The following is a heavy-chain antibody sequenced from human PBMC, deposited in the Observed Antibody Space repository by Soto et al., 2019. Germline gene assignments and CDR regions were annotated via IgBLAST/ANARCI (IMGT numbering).Heavy chain of an antibody. Sequence: QVQLVQSGAEVKKPGSSVKVSCKTSGVSFNNNGIGWVRQAPGHGLEWMGGVSPPFRTSNYARKFQGRISITAGASTGTVNTELSSLTSEDTAQYYCARVLYYGSGSYSPYGMDVWGQGTTVTVSS. J-gene: IGHJ6*02. CDR2: VSPPFRTS. D-gene: IGHD3-10*01. CDR1: GVSFNNNG. CDR3: ARVLYYGSGSYSPYGMDV. V-gene: IGHV1-69*01.